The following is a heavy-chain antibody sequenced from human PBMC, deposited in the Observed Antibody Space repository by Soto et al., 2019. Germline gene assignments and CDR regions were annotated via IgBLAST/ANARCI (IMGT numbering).Heavy chain of an antibody. V-gene: IGHV1-69*13. CDR3: ARALITIFGVVIIEPYYYYGMDV. J-gene: IGHJ6*02. CDR1: GGTFSSYA. CDR2: IIPIFGTA. Sequence: SVKVSCKASGGTFSSYAISWVRQAPGQGLEWMGGIIPIFGTANYAQKFQGRVTITADESTSTAYMELSSLRSEDTAVYYCARALITIFGVVIIEPYYYYGMDVWGQGTTVTVSS. D-gene: IGHD3-3*01.